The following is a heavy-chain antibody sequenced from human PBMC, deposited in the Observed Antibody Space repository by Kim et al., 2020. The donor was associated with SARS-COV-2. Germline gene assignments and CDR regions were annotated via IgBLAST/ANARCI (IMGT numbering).Heavy chain of an antibody. V-gene: IGHV3-23*01. CDR1: GFTFSIYT. CDR3: SRDLGGMDV. Sequence: GGSLRLSCAASGFTFSIYTINWVRKAPGKGLEWVSGISGSGAGTDNADSVKGRFTISRDNSKNTVYLQMNSLRAEDTAVYFCSRDLGGMDVWGQETKVIVSS. J-gene: IGHJ6*02. CDR2: ISGSGAGT. D-gene: IGHD7-27*01.